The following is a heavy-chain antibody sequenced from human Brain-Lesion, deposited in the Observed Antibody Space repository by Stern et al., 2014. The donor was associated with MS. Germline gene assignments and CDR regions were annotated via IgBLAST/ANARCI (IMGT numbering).Heavy chain of an antibody. J-gene: IGHJ4*02. CDR3: ARAGMKLDY. D-gene: IGHD6-13*01. CDR1: GDSISSGSYY. V-gene: IGHV4-31*03. Sequence: VQLVESGPGLVKPSQTLSLTCTVSGDSISSGSYYWSWIRQHPGKGLEWIGYIYHSGTTFYNPSLKSRVTISVDTSKNRFSLKLSSVTAADTAVYYCARAGMKLDYWGQGTLVTVSS. CDR2: IYHSGTT.